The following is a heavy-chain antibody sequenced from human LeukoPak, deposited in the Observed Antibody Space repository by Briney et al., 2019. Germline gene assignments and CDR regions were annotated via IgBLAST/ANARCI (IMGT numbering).Heavy chain of an antibody. D-gene: IGHD2-2*01. J-gene: IGHJ4*02. CDR3: ARHKYQLLDY. CDR1: GGSISSSSYY. Sequence: SETLSLTXTVSGGSISSSSYYWGWIRQPPGKGLEWIGSIYYSGSTYYNPSLKSRVTISVDTSKNQFSLKLSSVTAADTAVYYCARHKYQLLDYWGQGTLVTVSS. CDR2: IYYSGST. V-gene: IGHV4-39*01.